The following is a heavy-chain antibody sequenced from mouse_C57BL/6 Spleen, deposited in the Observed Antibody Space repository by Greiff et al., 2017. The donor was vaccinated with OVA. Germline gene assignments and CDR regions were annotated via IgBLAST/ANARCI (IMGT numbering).Heavy chain of an antibody. V-gene: IGHV5-12*01. Sequence: EVHLVESGGGLVQPGGSLKLSCAASGFTFSDYYMYWVRQTPEKRLEWVAYISNGGGSTYYPDTVKGRFTISRDNAKNTLYLQMSRLKSEDTAMYYCARGEYYFDYWGQGTTLTVSS. CDR1: GFTFSDYY. CDR3: ARGEYYFDY. CDR2: ISNGGGST. J-gene: IGHJ2*01.